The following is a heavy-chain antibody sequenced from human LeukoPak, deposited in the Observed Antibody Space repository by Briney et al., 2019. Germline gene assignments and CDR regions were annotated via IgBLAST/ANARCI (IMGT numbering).Heavy chain of an antibody. Sequence: SVKVSCKASGGTFSSYAISWVRQAPGQGLEWMGRIIPILGIANYAQKFQGRVTITADKSTSTAYMELSSLRSEDTAVYYCARILAYCGGDCYSTDYWGQGTLVTVSS. CDR1: GGTFSSYA. CDR2: IIPILGIA. CDR3: ARILAYCGGDCYSTDY. D-gene: IGHD2-21*02. J-gene: IGHJ4*02. V-gene: IGHV1-69*04.